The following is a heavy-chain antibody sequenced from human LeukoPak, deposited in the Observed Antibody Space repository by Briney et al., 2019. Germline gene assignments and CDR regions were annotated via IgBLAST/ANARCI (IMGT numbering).Heavy chain of an antibody. D-gene: IGHD6-19*01. CDR2: INPNSGGT. CDR3: ARDKGTIAMAQNWFDP. CDR1: GYTFTGYY. J-gene: IGHJ5*02. V-gene: IGHV1-2*02. Sequence: GASVKVSCKPSGYTFTGYYMHWLRQAPGQGLEWMGWINPNSGGTNYAQKLQGRVTMTRDTSISTAYMELSRLRSDDTAVYFCARDKGTIAMAQNWFDPWGQGTLVTVSS.